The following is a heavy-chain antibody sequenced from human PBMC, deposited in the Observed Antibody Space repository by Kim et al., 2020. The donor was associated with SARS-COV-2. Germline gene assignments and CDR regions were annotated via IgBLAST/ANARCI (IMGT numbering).Heavy chain of an antibody. J-gene: IGHJ4*02. Sequence: GYADSVKGRFTISRDNAKNSLYLQMNSLRAEDTALYYCARDLAGFREFDYWGQGTLVTVSS. CDR3: ARDLAGFREFDY. V-gene: IGHV3-20*03. D-gene: IGHD3-10*01.